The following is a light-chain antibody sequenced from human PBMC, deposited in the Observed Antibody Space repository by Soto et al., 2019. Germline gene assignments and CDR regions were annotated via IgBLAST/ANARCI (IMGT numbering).Light chain of an antibody. J-gene: IGKJ1*01. V-gene: IGKV1-6*01. CDR1: RALGNA. CDR2: GAS. Sequence: AIQMTQSPSSLSASVGNRLPILCREGRALGNALGWYQQKPGKPPKVLIYGASNLQSGVPPRFSGSGSGTDFTLAISSLQPEDSATYYCLQDINYPWTFGQGTKVEIK. CDR3: LQDINYPWT.